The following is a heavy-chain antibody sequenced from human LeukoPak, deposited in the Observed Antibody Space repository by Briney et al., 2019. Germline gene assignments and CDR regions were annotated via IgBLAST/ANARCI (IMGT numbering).Heavy chain of an antibody. CDR2: IIPIFGTA. Sequence: SVKVSCKASGGTFSSYAIIWVRQAPGQGLEWMGRIIPIFGTANYAQKFQGRVTITADKSTSTAYMELGSLRSEDTAVYYCARGYCSGGSCYSLDDYWGQGTLVTVSS. D-gene: IGHD2-15*01. V-gene: IGHV1-69*06. CDR3: ARGYCSGGSCYSLDDY. CDR1: GGTFSSYA. J-gene: IGHJ4*02.